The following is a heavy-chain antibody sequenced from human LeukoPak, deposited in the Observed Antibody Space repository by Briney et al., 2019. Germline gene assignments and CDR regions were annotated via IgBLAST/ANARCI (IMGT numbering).Heavy chain of an antibody. Sequence: PSETLSLTCADYGGSFSGYYWSWIRQPPGKGLEWIGEINHSGSTNYNPSLKSRVTISVDTSKNQFSLKLSSVTAADTAVYYCARAPRITMVRGAPKRAFDIWGQGTMVTVSS. J-gene: IGHJ3*02. D-gene: IGHD3-10*01. CDR1: GGSFSGYY. V-gene: IGHV4-34*01. CDR3: ARAPRITMVRGAPKRAFDI. CDR2: INHSGST.